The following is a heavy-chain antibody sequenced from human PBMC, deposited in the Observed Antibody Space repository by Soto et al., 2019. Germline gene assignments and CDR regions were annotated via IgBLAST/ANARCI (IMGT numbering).Heavy chain of an antibody. CDR2: IWYDGSNK. V-gene: IGHV3-33*01. CDR3: ASALVTGDY. D-gene: IGHD2-21*01. J-gene: IGHJ4*02. Sequence: QVQLVESGGGVVQPGRSLRLSCAASGFTFSNYGMHWVRQAPGKGPEWVAVIWYDGSNKDYADSVKGRFTISRDNSKNTLYLQMNSLRAEDTAVYYCASALVTGDYWGQGTLVSVSS. CDR1: GFTFSNYG.